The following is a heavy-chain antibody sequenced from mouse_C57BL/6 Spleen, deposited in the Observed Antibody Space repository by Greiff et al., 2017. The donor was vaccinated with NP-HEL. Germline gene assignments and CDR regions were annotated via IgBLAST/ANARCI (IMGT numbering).Heavy chain of an antibody. J-gene: IGHJ2*01. CDR3: ARDQGYFGY. Sequence: QVQLQQPGAELVKPGASVKMSCKASGYTFTSYWITWVKQRPGQGLEWIGDIYPGSGSTNYNEKFKSKATLTVATSSSPAYMQLSSLTSKDSAVYYCARDQGYFGYSGQGATLTVSS. CDR2: IYPGSGST. CDR1: GYTFTSYW. V-gene: IGHV1-55*01.